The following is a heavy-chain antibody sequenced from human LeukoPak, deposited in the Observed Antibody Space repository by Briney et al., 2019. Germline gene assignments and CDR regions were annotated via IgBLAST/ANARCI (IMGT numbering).Heavy chain of an antibody. CDR1: GFTFSSYE. Sequence: PGGSLRLSCAASGFTFSSYEMNWVRQAPGKGLEWVSYISGSGSTIYYADSVKGRFTISRDNAKKSLYLQMNSLRAEDTAVYYCARDSFGPTVTTFLDYWGQGTLVTVSS. J-gene: IGHJ4*02. CDR2: ISGSGSTI. D-gene: IGHD4-17*01. V-gene: IGHV3-48*03. CDR3: ARDSFGPTVTTFLDY.